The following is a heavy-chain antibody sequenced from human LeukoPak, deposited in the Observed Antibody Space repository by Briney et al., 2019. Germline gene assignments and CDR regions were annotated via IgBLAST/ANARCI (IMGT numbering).Heavy chain of an antibody. CDR2: IYTSGST. D-gene: IGHD6-13*01. J-gene: IGHJ6*02. CDR1: GGSISSGSYY. Sequence: SETLSLTCTVSGGSISSGSYYWSWIRQPAGKGLEWIGRIYTSGSTNYNPSLKSRVTISVDTSKNQFSLKLSSVTAADTAVYYCARDRGYKVAAAGTYYYYYYGMDVWGQGTTVTVSS. CDR3: ARDRGYKVAAAGTYYYYYYGMDV. V-gene: IGHV4-61*02.